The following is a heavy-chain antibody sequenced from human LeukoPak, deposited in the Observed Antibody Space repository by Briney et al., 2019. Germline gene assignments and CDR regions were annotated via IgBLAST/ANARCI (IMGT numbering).Heavy chain of an antibody. Sequence: GRSLRLSCAASGFTFNNFGMHWVRQAPGKGLEWVAVISYDGSKKFYADSVKGRVTISRDNSKNTLYLQMDSLRGEDSAMYYCAKGEATICYHFGLDVWGQGTTVTVSS. D-gene: IGHD5-12*01. CDR2: ISYDGSKK. CDR1: GFTFNNFG. CDR3: AKGEATICYHFGLDV. J-gene: IGHJ6*02. V-gene: IGHV3-30*18.